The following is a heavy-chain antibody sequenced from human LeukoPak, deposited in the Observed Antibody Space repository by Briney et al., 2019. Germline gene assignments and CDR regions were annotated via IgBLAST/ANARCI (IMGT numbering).Heavy chain of an antibody. CDR1: GGTFSSYA. D-gene: IGHD5-12*01. V-gene: IGHV1-69*13. J-gene: IGHJ4*02. CDR3: ARHSGYDLGNRFDY. CDR2: IIPIFGTA. Sequence: SVKVSCKASGGTFSSYAISWVRQAPGQGLEWMGGIIPIFGTANYAQKFQGRVTITADESTSTAYMELSSLRSEDTAVYYCARHSGYDLGNRFDYWGQGTPVTVSS.